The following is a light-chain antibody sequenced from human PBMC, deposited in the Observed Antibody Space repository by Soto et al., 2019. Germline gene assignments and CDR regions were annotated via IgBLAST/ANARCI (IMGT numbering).Light chain of an antibody. V-gene: IGKV3-20*01. Sequence: ELVLTQSPGTLSLSPGERATLSCRASQSVSSSYLAWYQQKPGQAPRLLIYGASNRATGIPDRFSGSGSGTDFTLTISRLEPEDFAVYYCQQYGSSPLFTFGPGTKVDIK. J-gene: IGKJ3*01. CDR2: GAS. CDR3: QQYGSSPLFT. CDR1: QSVSSSY.